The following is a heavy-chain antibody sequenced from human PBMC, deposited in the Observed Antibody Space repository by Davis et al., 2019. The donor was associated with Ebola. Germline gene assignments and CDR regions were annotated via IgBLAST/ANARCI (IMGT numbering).Heavy chain of an antibody. Sequence: PGGSLRLSCAASGFTFSSYAMHWVRQAPGKGLEWVAVISYDGSNKYYADSVKGRFTISRDNSKNTLYLQMNSLRAEDTAVYYCARESFGVVTVWGKGTTVTVSS. J-gene: IGHJ6*04. CDR3: ARESFGVVTV. V-gene: IGHV3-30-3*01. D-gene: IGHD3-3*01. CDR2: ISYDGSNK. CDR1: GFTFSSYA.